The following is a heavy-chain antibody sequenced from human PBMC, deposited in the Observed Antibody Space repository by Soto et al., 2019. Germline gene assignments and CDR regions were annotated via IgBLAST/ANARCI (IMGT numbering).Heavy chain of an antibody. V-gene: IGHV3-11*04. Sequence: GGSLRLSCVASGFTFSDYYMTWIRQAPGKGLEWVSYITTSGSTIYSADSVKGRFTISRDNAMNTLYLQMNSLRPEDTATYYCAKVPLRRYYFDYWGPGTLVTVSS. CDR2: ITTSGSTI. CDR1: GFTFSDYY. D-gene: IGHD4-17*01. CDR3: AKVPLRRYYFDY. J-gene: IGHJ4*02.